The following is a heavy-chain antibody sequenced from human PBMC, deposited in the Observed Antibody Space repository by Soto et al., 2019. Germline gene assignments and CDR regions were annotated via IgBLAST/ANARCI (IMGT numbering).Heavy chain of an antibody. J-gene: IGHJ6*02. CDR3: ARGDLYPELFRVDV. Sequence: ASVKVSCKASGYTFTGYYMHWVRQAPGLGLEWMGWINPNSGGTNYAQKFQDWVTMTRDTSISTAYMELSRLRSDDTAIYYRARGDLYPELFRVDVWGQGTTVTVSS. CDR2: INPNSGGT. V-gene: IGHV1-2*04. D-gene: IGHD1-7*01. CDR1: GYTFTGYY.